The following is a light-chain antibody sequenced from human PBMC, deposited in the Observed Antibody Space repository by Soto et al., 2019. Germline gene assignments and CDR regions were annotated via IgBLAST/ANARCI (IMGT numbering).Light chain of an antibody. V-gene: IGKV1-5*01. J-gene: IGKJ1*01. CDR1: QSISSY. CDR3: QEYDTYSPWT. Sequence: QLTKTQSSLSSSVGDRVTITCRASQSISSYLNWYQQKPGKAPKLLIYAASTLESGVPSRFSGSGSGTEFTLTISSLQPDDFATYYCQEYDTYSPWTFGPGTKVDIK. CDR2: AAS.